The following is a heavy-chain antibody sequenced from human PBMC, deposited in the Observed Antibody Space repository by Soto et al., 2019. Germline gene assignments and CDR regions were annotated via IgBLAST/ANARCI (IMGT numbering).Heavy chain of an antibody. CDR3: ARERKGGITIFGVVISATPPPYYYYMDV. CDR1: GGSISSYY. CDR2: INHSGST. J-gene: IGHJ6*03. V-gene: IGHV4-34*01. D-gene: IGHD3-3*01. Sequence: SETLSLTCTVSGGSISSYYWSWIRQPPGKGLEWIGEINHSGSTNYNPSLKSRVTISVDTSKNQFSLKLSSVTAADTAVYYCARERKGGITIFGVVISATPPPYYYYMDVWGKGTTVTVSS.